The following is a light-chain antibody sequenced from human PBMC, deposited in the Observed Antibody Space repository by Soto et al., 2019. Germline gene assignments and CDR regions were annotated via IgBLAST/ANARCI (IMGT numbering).Light chain of an antibody. CDR1: QSISSW. J-gene: IGKJ5*01. Sequence: DIQMTQSPSTLSASVGDRVTITCRASQSISSWLAWYQQKPGKAPKLLIYDASSLESGVKSRFSGSGSGTEFTLTISSMQPDDFATYYCQKYNSYPITFGQGTRLEIK. V-gene: IGKV1-5*01. CDR3: QKYNSYPIT. CDR2: DAS.